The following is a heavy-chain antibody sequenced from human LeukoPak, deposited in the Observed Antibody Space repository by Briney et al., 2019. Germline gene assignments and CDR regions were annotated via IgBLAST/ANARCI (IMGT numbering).Heavy chain of an antibody. CDR3: ARDWYSSSSGYYGMDV. V-gene: IGHV3-7*01. CDR2: IKQDGSEK. J-gene: IGHJ6*02. Sequence: PGGSLRLSCAASGFTLSSYWMSWVRQAPEKGLERVANIKQDGSEKYYVDSVKSRFTISRDNGKNSLYLQMNSLRAEDTAVYYCARDWYSSSSGYYGMDVWGQGTTVTVSS. CDR1: GFTLSSYW. D-gene: IGHD6-6*01.